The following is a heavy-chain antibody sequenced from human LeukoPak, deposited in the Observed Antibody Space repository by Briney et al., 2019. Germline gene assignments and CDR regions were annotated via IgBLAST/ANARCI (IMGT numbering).Heavy chain of an antibody. CDR3: AHMVREEVY. J-gene: IGHJ4*02. V-gene: IGHV4-38-2*01. CDR1: GYSISSGYY. Sequence: SETLSLTCAVSGYSISSGYYWGWIRQPPGKGLEWIGRIYHSGSTYYNPSLKSRVTISVDTSKNQFSLKLSSVTAAATAVYSCAHMVREEVYWGQGTLVTVSS. D-gene: IGHD3-10*01. CDR2: IYHSGST.